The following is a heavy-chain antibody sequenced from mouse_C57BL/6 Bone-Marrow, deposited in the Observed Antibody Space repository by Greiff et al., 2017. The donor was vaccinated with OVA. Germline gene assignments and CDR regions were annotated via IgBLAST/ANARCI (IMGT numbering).Heavy chain of an antibody. J-gene: IGHJ3*01. Sequence: VQLQQSGAELVKPGASVKLSCTASGFNITDYYMHWVKQRTEQGLEWIGTLDPEDGETKYAPTFQGQAPITASTSSSTAYLQLSSLTSEDTAVYYVARWLLRVAYWGQGTLVTVSA. D-gene: IGHD2-3*01. CDR1: GFNITDYY. CDR3: ARWLLRVAY. CDR2: LDPEDGET. V-gene: IGHV14-2*01.